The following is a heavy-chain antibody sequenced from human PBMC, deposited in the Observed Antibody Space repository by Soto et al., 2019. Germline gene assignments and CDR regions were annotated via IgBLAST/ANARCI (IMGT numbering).Heavy chain of an antibody. D-gene: IGHD5-12*01. CDR1: GGTFSSYA. CDR2: IIPIFGTA. CDR3: ARDPARGAWLRLPCCYYGMDV. J-gene: IGHJ6*02. Sequence: ASVKVSCKASGGTFSSYAISWVRQAPGQGLEWMGGIIPIFGTANYAQKFQGRVTITADESTSTAYMELSSLRSEDTAVYYCARDPARGAWLRLPCCYYGMDVWGQGTTVTVSS. V-gene: IGHV1-69*13.